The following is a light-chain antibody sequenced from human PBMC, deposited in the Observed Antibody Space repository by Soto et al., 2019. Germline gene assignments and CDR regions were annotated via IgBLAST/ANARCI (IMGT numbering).Light chain of an antibody. CDR1: SSDVGAYNY. CDR2: AVS. Sequence: QSVLTQPASVSGSPGQSITISCTGTSSDVGAYNYVSWYQQYPGKAPKLMIYAVSNRPSGVSNHFSGSKSGNTASLTISGLQAEDEADYYCSSYTTTPTNTWVFGGGTKLTV. CDR3: SSYTTTPTNTWV. V-gene: IGLV2-14*01. J-gene: IGLJ3*02.